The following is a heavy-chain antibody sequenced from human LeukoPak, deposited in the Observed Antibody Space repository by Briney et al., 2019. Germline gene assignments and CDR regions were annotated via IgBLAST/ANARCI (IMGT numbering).Heavy chain of an antibody. Sequence: SETLSLTCTVSGGSISSYYWSWIRQPPGKGLEWIGYIYSSGSTYYNPSLKSRVTISVDTFKNRFSLKLSTVTAADTAVYYCARRPTGDPKFDYWGQGTLVTVSS. CDR3: ARRPTGDPKFDY. J-gene: IGHJ4*02. V-gene: IGHV4-59*08. D-gene: IGHD7-27*01. CDR2: IYSSGST. CDR1: GGSISSYY.